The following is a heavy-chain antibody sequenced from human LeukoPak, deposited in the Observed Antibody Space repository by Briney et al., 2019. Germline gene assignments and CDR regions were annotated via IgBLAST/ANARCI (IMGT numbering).Heavy chain of an antibody. Sequence: PGGSLRLSCAASGFTFSSYAIHWVRQAPGKGLEWVAVISYDGSNKYYADSVKGRFTISRDNSKNTLYRQRNSLRAEDTAVYYCARTRTDFVGYYFDYWGQGTLVTVSS. J-gene: IGHJ4*02. CDR1: GFTFSSYA. CDR3: ARTRTDFVGYYFDY. V-gene: IGHV3-30*04. CDR2: ISYDGSNK. D-gene: IGHD3/OR15-3a*01.